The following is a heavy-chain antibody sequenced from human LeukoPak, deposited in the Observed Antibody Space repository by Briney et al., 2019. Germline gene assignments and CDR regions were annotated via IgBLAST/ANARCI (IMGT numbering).Heavy chain of an antibody. V-gene: IGHV3-53*01. J-gene: IGHJ6*04. CDR3: ARDQGRSGWYLDCYYGMDV. D-gene: IGHD6-19*01. CDR1: GFTVSSNY. Sequence: GGSLRLSCAASGFTVSSNYMSWVRQAPGKGLEWVSVIYSGGSTYYADSVKGRFTISRDNSKNTLYLQMNSLRAEDTAVYYCARDQGRSGWYLDCYYGMDVWGKGTTVTVSS. CDR2: IYSGGST.